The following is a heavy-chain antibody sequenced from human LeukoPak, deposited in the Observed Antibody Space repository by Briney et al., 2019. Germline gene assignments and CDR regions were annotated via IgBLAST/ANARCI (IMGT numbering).Heavy chain of an antibody. V-gene: IGHV4-59*02. CDR3: ARVGCYDVVGCYNH. CDR2: VPHDGTT. D-gene: IGHD3-16*01. Sequence: SQTLSLTCSVSGDSVTTDYWSWIRQATGKGLEWIGYVPHDGTTNYTPSLRSRVIMSVDTANNTISLRLTSVTAADMAIYYCARVGCYDVVGCYNHWGRGTQVTVS. J-gene: IGHJ5*02. CDR1: GDSVTTDY.